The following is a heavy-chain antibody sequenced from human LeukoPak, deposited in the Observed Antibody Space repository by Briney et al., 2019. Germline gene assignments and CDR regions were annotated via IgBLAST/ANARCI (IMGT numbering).Heavy chain of an antibody. V-gene: IGHV3-23*01. J-gene: IGHJ4*02. D-gene: IGHD1-26*01. CDR2: ISGSGGST. CDR3: AKYPLVGATDYFDY. Sequence: GGSLRLSCAASGFTVSSNYMSWVRQAPGKGLEWVSAISGSGGSTYYADSVKGRFTISRDNSKNTLYLQMNSLRAEDTAVYYCAKYPLVGATDYFDYWGQGTLVTVSS. CDR1: GFTVSSNY.